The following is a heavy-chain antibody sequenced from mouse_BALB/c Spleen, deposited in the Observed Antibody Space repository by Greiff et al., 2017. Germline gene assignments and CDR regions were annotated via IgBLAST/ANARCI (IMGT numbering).Heavy chain of an antibody. V-gene: IGHV3-2*02. CDR2: ISYSGST. J-gene: IGHJ2*01. Sequence: VQLQQSGPGLVKPSQSLSLTCTVTGYSITSDYAWNWIRQFPGNKLEWMGYISYSGSTSYNPSLKSRISITRDTSKNQFFLQLNSVTTEDTATYYCARCGGLDYFDYWGQGTTLTVSS. CDR3: ARCGGLDYFDY. CDR1: GYSITSDYA.